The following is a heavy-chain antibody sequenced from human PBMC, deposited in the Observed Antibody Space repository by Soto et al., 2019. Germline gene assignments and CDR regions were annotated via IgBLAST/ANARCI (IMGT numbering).Heavy chain of an antibody. CDR3: AKDLYNLNRGGLDP. J-gene: IGHJ5*02. CDR2: ISGSGGST. Sequence: PGGSLRLSCAASGFTFSSYAMSWVRQAPGQGLEWVSAISGSGGSTYYSDSVKGRFTISSDNSKNTLYLQMNSLRHEDTSVYYCAKDLYNLNRGGLDPWVKGNLVTVPS. CDR1: GFTFSSYA. D-gene: IGHD1-20*01. V-gene: IGHV3-23*01.